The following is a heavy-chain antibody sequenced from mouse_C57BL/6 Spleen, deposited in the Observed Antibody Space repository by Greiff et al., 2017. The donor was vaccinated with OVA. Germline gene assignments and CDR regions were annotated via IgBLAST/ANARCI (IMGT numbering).Heavy chain of an antibody. CDR1: GYTFTSYW. D-gene: IGHD2-4*01. Sequence: VQLQQPGAELVKPGASVKLSCKASGYTFTSYWMHWVKQRPGQGLEWIGMIHPNSGSTNYNEKFKSKATLTVDKSSSTAYMQLSSLTSEDSAVYYCARWGSYYDYDESAMDYWGQGTSVTVSS. J-gene: IGHJ4*01. V-gene: IGHV1-64*01. CDR2: IHPNSGST. CDR3: ARWGSYYDYDESAMDY.